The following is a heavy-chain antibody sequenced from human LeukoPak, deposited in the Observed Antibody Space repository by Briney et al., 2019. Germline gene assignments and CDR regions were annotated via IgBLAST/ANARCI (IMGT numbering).Heavy chain of an antibody. D-gene: IGHD1-1*01. V-gene: IGHV3-48*02. J-gene: IGHJ4*02. CDR2: INSDTYGNTI. CDR3: ARVNINNWHSCDY. Sequence: PGGSLRLSCAASGFTLSTYSMNWVRQAPGKGLEWISYINSDTYGNTIHYADTVKGRFTISRDNAKSSLYLQMNSLRDEDTAVYYCARVNINNWHSCDYWGQGTLVTVSS. CDR1: GFTLSTYS.